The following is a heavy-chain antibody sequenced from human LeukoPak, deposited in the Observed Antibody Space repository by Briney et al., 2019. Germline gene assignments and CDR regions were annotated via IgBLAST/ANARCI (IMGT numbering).Heavy chain of an antibody. Sequence: GGSLRLSCAASGFTVSSNYMSWVRQAPGKGLEWVSAISGSGGSTYYADSVKGRFTISRDNSKNTLYLQMNSLRAEDTAVYYCAKDIGRYFDWLYSPVDYWGQGTLVTVSS. D-gene: IGHD3-9*01. J-gene: IGHJ4*02. CDR3: AKDIGRYFDWLYSPVDY. V-gene: IGHV3-23*01. CDR1: GFTVSSNY. CDR2: ISGSGGST.